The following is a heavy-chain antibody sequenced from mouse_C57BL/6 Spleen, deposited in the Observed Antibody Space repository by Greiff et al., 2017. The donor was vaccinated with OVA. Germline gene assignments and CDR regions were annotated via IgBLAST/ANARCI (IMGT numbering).Heavy chain of an antibody. V-gene: IGHV1-82*01. J-gene: IGHJ2*01. CDR1: GYAFSSSW. CDR3: AREGDYGDY. Sequence: VQLVESGPELVKPGASVKISCKASGYAFSSSWMNWVKQRPGKGLEWIGRIYPGDGDTNYNGKFKGKATLTADKSSSTAYMQLSSLTSEDSAVYFCAREGDYGDYWGQGTTLTVSS. CDR2: IYPGDGDT.